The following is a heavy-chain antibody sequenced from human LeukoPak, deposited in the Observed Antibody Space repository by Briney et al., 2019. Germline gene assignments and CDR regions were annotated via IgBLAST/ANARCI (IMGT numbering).Heavy chain of an antibody. J-gene: IGHJ4*02. D-gene: IGHD5-24*01. CDR2: INSDGRSA. Sequence: GGSLRLSCAASGFTFSSYWMHWVRQAPGKGLVWVSRINSDGRSASYAEPVTGRFTMSRDNAKNTLYLQMNSLRADDTAVHYCVRDVWGDRDGFFDRWGQGTLVTVSS. V-gene: IGHV3-74*01. CDR1: GFTFSSYW. CDR3: VRDVWGDRDGFFDR.